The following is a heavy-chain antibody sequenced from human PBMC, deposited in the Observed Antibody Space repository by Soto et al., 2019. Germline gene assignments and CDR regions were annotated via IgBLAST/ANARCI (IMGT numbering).Heavy chain of an antibody. CDR3: ARRRDSSSLYYYYGMDV. D-gene: IGHD6-6*01. V-gene: IGHV1-3*01. Sequence: ASVKVSCKASGYTFTSYAMHWVRQAPGQRLEWMGWINAGNGNTKYSQKFQGRVTITRDTSASTAYMELSSLRSEDTAVYYCARRRDSSSLYYYYGMDVWGQGTTVTVSS. CDR2: INAGNGNT. J-gene: IGHJ6*02. CDR1: GYTFTSYA.